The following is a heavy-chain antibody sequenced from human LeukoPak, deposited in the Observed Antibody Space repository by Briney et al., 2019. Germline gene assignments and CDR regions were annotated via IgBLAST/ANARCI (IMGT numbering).Heavy chain of an antibody. CDR3: ARGCGSSGCPFDY. CDR2: ISSSGSSI. D-gene: IGHD6-19*01. J-gene: IGHJ4*02. CDR1: GFTFSSYE. V-gene: IGHV3-48*03. Sequence: PGGSLRLSCAASGFTFSSYEMNWVRQAPGKGLEWVSYISSSGSSIYFADSVKGRFTISRDNAKNSLYLQMNSLRAEDTAVYYCARGCGSSGCPFDYWGQGTLVTVSS.